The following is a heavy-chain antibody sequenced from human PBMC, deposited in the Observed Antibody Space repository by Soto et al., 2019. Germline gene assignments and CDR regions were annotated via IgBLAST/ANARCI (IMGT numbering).Heavy chain of an antibody. J-gene: IGHJ4*02. CDR1: GGSISSYY. CDR2: IYYSGST. D-gene: IGHD2-15*01. Sequence: SETLSLTCTVSGGSISSYYWSWIRQPPGKGLEWIGYIYYSGSTNYNPSLKSRVTISVDTSKNQFSLKLSSVTAADTAVYYCARVAPVYCSGGSCYSEGIDYWGQGTLVTVSS. CDR3: ARVAPVYCSGGSCYSEGIDY. V-gene: IGHV4-59*01.